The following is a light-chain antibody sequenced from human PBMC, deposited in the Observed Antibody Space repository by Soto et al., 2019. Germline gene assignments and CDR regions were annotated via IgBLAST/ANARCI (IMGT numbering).Light chain of an antibody. Sequence: QSALTQPASVSGSPGQSITISCTGTSSDVGGYNHVAWYQQYPGKAPKLIIFEVSDRPSGISNRFSGSKSANTASLSISGLQAEDEADYYCSSYAGSNNYVFGTGTKLTVL. J-gene: IGLJ1*01. CDR2: EVS. V-gene: IGLV2-14*01. CDR1: SSDVGGYNH. CDR3: SSYAGSNNYV.